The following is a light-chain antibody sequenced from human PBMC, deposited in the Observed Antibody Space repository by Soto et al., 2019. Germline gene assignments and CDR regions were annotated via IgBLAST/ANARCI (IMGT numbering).Light chain of an antibody. Sequence: QSALSQPASMSGSPGQSITIPCTGASSDIGLYNYVSWYQHHPGKAPILLISEVNVRPSGLSDRFSASKAGNTASLTISGLQPEDEAYYYCSSLSTTSTPIVFGGGTKVTVL. CDR2: EVN. CDR1: SSDIGLYNY. CDR3: SSLSTTSTPIV. J-gene: IGLJ1*01. V-gene: IGLV2-14*01.